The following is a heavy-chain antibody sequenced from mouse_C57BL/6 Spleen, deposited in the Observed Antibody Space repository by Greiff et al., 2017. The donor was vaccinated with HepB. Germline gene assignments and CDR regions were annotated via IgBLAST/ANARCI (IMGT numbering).Heavy chain of an antibody. Sequence: VQLQQPGAELVKPGASVKLSCKASGYTFTSYWMHWVKQRPGRGLEWIGRIDPNSGGTKYNEKFKSKATLTVDKPSSTAYMQLSSLTSEDSAVYYCASPYDYDDGYYAMDYWGQGTSVTVSS. CDR1: GYTFTSYW. V-gene: IGHV1-72*01. D-gene: IGHD2-4*01. CDR2: IDPNSGGT. J-gene: IGHJ4*01. CDR3: ASPYDYDDGYYAMDY.